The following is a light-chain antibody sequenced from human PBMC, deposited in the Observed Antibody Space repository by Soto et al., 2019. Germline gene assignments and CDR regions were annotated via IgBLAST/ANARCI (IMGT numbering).Light chain of an antibody. CDR2: GAS. J-gene: IGKJ2*01. CDR1: QSVSSN. Sequence: EIVMTQSPATLSVSPGERATLSCRASQSVSSNLAWYQQKPGQAPRLLIYGASTRATGIPARFSGSGSGTEFTLTISSLQSEDFAVSYCQQYNNWMYTFGQGTKLEIK. CDR3: QQYNNWMYT. V-gene: IGKV3-15*01.